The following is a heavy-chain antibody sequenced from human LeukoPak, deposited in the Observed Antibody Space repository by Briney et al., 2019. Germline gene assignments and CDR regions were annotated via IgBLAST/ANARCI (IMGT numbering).Heavy chain of an antibody. CDR1: GFTFSTYW. J-gene: IGHJ6*03. D-gene: IGHD2-21*02. CDR3: ARGSQPLLSYYYYYMDV. CDR2: ISGDGSST. Sequence: PGGSLRLSCAASGFTFSTYWMHWVRQAPGKGLVWVSHISGDGSSTTYADSVKGQFTISRDNAKNTLYPQMNSLRAEDTAVYYCARGSQPLLSYYYYYMDVWGRGTPVTVSS. V-gene: IGHV3-74*01.